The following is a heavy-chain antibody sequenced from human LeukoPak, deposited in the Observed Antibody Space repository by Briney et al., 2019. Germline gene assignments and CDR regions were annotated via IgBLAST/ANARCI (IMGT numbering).Heavy chain of an antibody. D-gene: IGHD5-18*01. J-gene: IGHJ4*02. CDR3: ARSQWIQLWFAFDY. V-gene: IGHV4-61*01. Sequence: KPSETLSLTCTVSGGSVNIGSYYWSWIPQPPGKGLEWIGYIYYSGSTKYNPSPKSRVTISVDTSKNQFSLKLSSVTAADTAVYYCARSQWIQLWFAFDYWGQGTLVTVSS. CDR2: IYYSGST. CDR1: GGSVNIGSYY.